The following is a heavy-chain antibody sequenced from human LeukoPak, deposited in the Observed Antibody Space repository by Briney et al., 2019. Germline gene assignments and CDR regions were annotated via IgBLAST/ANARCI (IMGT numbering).Heavy chain of an antibody. CDR3: ARGDSSGCPDY. J-gene: IGHJ4*02. V-gene: IGHV3-11*01. Sequence: GGSLRLSCAASGFIFSDSYMNWIRQAPGKGLEWVSYICTSGNFKNYADSVKGRFTISRDNAKNSLYLQMSSLRADDTAVYYCARGDSSGCPDYWGQGTLVTVSS. CDR1: GFIFSDSY. CDR2: ICTSGNFK. D-gene: IGHD3-22*01.